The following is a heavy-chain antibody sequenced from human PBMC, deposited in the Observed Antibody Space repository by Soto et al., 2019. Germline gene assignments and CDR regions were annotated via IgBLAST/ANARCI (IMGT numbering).Heavy chain of an antibody. Sequence: ASVKVSCKASGYTFTSYGISWVRQAPGQGLEWMGWISAYNGNTNYAQKHKGRVTMTTDTSTSTAYMELRSLRSEDTAVYYCASDRHPRYSGSYGDYYGMDVWGQGTTVTVSS. CDR1: GYTFTSYG. CDR3: ASDRHPRYSGSYGDYYGMDV. J-gene: IGHJ6*02. V-gene: IGHV1-18*01. CDR2: ISAYNGNT. D-gene: IGHD1-26*01.